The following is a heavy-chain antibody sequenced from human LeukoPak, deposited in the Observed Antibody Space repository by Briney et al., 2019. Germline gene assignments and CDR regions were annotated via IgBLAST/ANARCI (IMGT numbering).Heavy chain of an antibody. J-gene: IGHJ4*02. D-gene: IGHD3-16*01. CDR2: INQDGSEK. CDR1: GFTFSSYS. V-gene: IGHV3-7*01. CDR3: ARDGGGAFDY. Sequence: GGSLRLSCAASGFTFSSYSMNWVRQAPGKGLEWVSNINQDGSEKYYVDSVKGRFTISRDNAKNSLYLQMNSLRAEDTAVYYCARDGGGAFDYWGQGTLVTVSS.